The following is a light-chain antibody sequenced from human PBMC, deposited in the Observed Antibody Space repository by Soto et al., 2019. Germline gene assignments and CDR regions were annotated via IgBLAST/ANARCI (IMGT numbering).Light chain of an antibody. J-gene: IGKJ2*01. CDR2: STS. V-gene: IGKV3-20*01. Sequence: EVVLTQSPGTLSLSPGDRATLSCRASQRVSSAYLAWYQQKPGQSPRLLIYSTSSRATGIPDRFSGSGSGTDFTLTISRLEPEDFAVYYCQQYGRSPTTFGQGTKLEI. CDR1: QRVSSAY. CDR3: QQYGRSPTT.